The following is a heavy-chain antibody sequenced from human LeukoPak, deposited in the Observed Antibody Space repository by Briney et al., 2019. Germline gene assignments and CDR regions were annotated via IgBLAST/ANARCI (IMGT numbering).Heavy chain of an antibody. CDR2: INPSGGST. Sequence: ASVKVSCKASGYTFTSYYMHWVRQAPGQGLEWMGIINPSGGSTSYAQKFQGRVTMTRDTSTSTVYMELSSLRSEDTAVYYCASDGYEDGSTRAYYYYGMDVWGQGTTVTVSS. J-gene: IGHJ6*02. V-gene: IGHV1-46*01. CDR1: GYTFTSYY. CDR3: ASDGYEDGSTRAYYYYGMDV. D-gene: IGHD2-2*01.